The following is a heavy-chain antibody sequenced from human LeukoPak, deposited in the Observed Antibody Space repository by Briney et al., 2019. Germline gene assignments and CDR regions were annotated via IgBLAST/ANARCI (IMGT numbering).Heavy chain of an antibody. J-gene: IGHJ4*02. CDR1: GGTFSSYA. CDR2: IIPILGIA. D-gene: IGHD1-1*01. CDR3: ASRTTGTTIDY. V-gene: IGHV1-69*04. Sequence: ASVKVSCTASGGTFSSYAISWVRQAPGQGLEWMGRIIPILGIANYAQKFQGRVTITADKSTSTAYMELSSLRSEDTAVYYCASRTTGTTIDYWGEGTLVSVSS.